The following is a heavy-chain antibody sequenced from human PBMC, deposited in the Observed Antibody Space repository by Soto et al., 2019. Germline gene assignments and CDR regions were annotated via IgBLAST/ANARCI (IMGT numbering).Heavy chain of an antibody. V-gene: IGHV3-49*02. Sequence: GGALRLCCATSGFTFGYFSISWVRQAPGRGLEWVGFIRSKDYGGTTEYAASVKGRFAISRDDSTGIAYLQMNSLKIEDTAVYYCTREIPYFDSWGQGTLVTVS. CDR2: IRSKDYGGTT. CDR1: GFTFGYFS. J-gene: IGHJ4*02. CDR3: TREIPYFDS.